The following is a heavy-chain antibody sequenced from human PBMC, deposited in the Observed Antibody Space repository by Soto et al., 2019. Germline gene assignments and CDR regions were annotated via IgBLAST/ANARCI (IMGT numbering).Heavy chain of an antibody. CDR3: ARDKIAVAGTWEGWFDP. CDR1: GGSISSGGYY. D-gene: IGHD6-19*01. V-gene: IGHV4-31*03. J-gene: IGHJ5*02. Sequence: TLSLTCTVSGGSISSGGYYWSWIRQHPGKGLEWIGYIYYSGSTYYNPSLKSRVTISVDTSKNQFSLKLSSVTAADTAVYYCARDKIAVAGTWEGWFDPWGQGTLVTVSS. CDR2: IYYSGST.